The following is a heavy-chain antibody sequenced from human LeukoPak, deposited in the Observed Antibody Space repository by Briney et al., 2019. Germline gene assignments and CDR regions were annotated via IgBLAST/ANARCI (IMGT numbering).Heavy chain of an antibody. CDR2: IYYSGST. CDR1: GGSISSSSYY. CDR3: ARVQVRGYSYGPTYFDY. J-gene: IGHJ4*02. V-gene: IGHV4-39*07. D-gene: IGHD5-18*01. Sequence: PSETLSLTCTVSGGSISSSSYYWGWIRQPPGKGLEWIGSIYYSGSTYYNPSLKSRVTISVDTSKNQFSLKLSSVTAADTAVYYCARVQVRGYSYGPTYFDYWGQGTLVTVSS.